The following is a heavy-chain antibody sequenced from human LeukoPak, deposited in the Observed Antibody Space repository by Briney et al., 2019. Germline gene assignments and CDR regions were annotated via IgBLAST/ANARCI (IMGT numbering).Heavy chain of an antibody. Sequence: SETLSLTCSVSGASFSNTNYYWGWIRQPPGKGLEWIGSVYYSGSTYYNPSLKSRVTISVDTSKNQFSLKLSSVTAADTAVYYCARPSMITFGGVIANDAFDIWGQGTMVTVSS. J-gene: IGHJ3*02. V-gene: IGHV4-39*01. D-gene: IGHD3-16*02. CDR2: VYYSGST. CDR3: ARPSMITFGGVIANDAFDI. CDR1: GASFSNTNYY.